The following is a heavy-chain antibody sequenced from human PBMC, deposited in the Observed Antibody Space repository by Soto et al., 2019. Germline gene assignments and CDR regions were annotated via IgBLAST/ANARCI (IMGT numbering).Heavy chain of an antibody. J-gene: IGHJ4*02. CDR1: GSTFSSFA. Sequence: GGSLRLSCAASGSTFSSFAMNWVRQAPGKGLQWVAGISGTGYGTYYADSVRGRFTVSRDNSKNTLYLQMNSLRVEDTAVYYCAKDRLGGNFDYWGQGTQVTVSS. V-gene: IGHV3-23*01. CDR3: AKDRLGGNFDY. CDR2: ISGTGYGT.